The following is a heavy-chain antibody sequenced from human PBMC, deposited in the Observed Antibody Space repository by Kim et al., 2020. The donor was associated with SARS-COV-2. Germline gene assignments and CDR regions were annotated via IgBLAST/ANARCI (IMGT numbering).Heavy chain of an antibody. CDR3: ARGAFTVTPGFDY. V-gene: IGHV3-30-3*01. CDR2: ISYDGSNK. D-gene: IGHD4-17*01. CDR1: GFTFSSYA. J-gene: IGHJ4*02. Sequence: GGSLRLSCAASGFTFSSYAMHWVRQAPGKGLEWVAVISYDGSNKYYADSVKGRFTISRDNSKNTLYLQMNSLRAEDTAVYYCARGAFTVTPGFDYWGQGTLVTVSS.